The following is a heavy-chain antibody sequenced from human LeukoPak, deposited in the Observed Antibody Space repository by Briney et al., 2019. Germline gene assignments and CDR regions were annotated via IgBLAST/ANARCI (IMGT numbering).Heavy chain of an antibody. V-gene: IGHV3-74*01. J-gene: IGHJ3*02. Sequence: GGSLRLSCAASGFTFSSYWMHWVRQAPGKGLVWVSRINGDGSTTTYAGSVKGRFTISRDNAKNTLYLQMNSLRAEDTAVYYCARAVAGINALDIWGQGTLVTVSS. CDR3: ARAVAGINALDI. CDR1: GFTFSSYW. CDR2: INGDGSTT. D-gene: IGHD6-19*01.